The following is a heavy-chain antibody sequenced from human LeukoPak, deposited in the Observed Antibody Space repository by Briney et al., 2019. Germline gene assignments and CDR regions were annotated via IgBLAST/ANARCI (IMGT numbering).Heavy chain of an antibody. Sequence: ASVKVSCKASGGTFSSYAISWVRQAPGQGLEWMGRIIPILGIANYAQKFQGRVTITADKSTSTAYMELSSLRSEDTAVYYCARVFRGYSYGYSFDYWGQGTLVTVSS. J-gene: IGHJ4*02. CDR2: IIPILGIA. CDR3: ARVFRGYSYGYSFDY. CDR1: GGTFSSYA. V-gene: IGHV1-69*04. D-gene: IGHD5-18*01.